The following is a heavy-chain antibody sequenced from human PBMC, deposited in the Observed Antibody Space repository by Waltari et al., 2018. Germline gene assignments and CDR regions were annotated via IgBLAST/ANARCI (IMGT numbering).Heavy chain of an antibody. V-gene: IGHV1-69*14. Sequence: QVQLVQSGAEVKKPGSSVTVSCQASGGTFSSHAISWVRQAPGQGLEWMGGIIPIFGTANYAQKFQGRVTITADKATSTAYMELSSLRSEDTAVYYCARGPGIVGATSDFDYWGQGTLVTVSS. CDR1: GGTFSSHA. D-gene: IGHD1-26*01. CDR2: IIPIFGTA. J-gene: IGHJ4*02. CDR3: ARGPGIVGATSDFDY.